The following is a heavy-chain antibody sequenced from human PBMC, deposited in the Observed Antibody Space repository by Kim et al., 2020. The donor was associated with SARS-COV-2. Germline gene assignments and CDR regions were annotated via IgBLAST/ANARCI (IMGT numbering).Heavy chain of an antibody. V-gene: IGHV4-39*01. D-gene: IGHD6-19*01. CDR2: IYYSGST. J-gene: IGHJ5*02. Sequence: SETLSLTCTVSGGSISSSSYYWGWIRQPPGKGLEWIGSIYYSGSTYYNPSLKSRVTISVDTSKNQFSLKLSSVTAADTAVYYCARYSSGWTNWFDPWGQGTLVTVSS. CDR3: ARYSSGWTNWFDP. CDR1: GGSISSSSYY.